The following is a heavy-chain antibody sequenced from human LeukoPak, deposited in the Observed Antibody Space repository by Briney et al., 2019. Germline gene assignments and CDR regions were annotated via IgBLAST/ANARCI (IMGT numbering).Heavy chain of an antibody. Sequence: ASVKVSCKASGYTFTGYYMHWVRQAPGQRLEWMGWINPNSGGTNYAQKFQGRVTMTRDTSISTAYMELSRLRSDDTAVYYCASPSYYYGSGSYYLPPRYWGQGTLVTVSS. CDR3: ASPSYYYGSGSYYLPPRY. D-gene: IGHD3-10*01. CDR1: GYTFTGYY. J-gene: IGHJ4*02. V-gene: IGHV1-2*02. CDR2: INPNSGGT.